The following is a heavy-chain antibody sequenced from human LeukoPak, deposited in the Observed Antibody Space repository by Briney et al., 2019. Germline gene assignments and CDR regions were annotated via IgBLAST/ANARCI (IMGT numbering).Heavy chain of an antibody. CDR3: TTARYYDNSELQFQH. V-gene: IGHV3-15*01. Sequence: GGSLRLSCAGSGFTLNNAWMSWVRQAPGKGLEWLGRIKRETDGGTIDYAAPVKGRFTISRDDSRNTLYLQMDSLKIEDTAVYYCTTARYYDNSELQFQHWGQGTLVTVSS. J-gene: IGHJ1*01. CDR2: IKRETDGGTI. CDR1: GFTLNNAW. D-gene: IGHD3-22*01.